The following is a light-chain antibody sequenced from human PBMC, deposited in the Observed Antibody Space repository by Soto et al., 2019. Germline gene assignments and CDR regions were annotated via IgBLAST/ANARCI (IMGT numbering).Light chain of an antibody. CDR3: QQYNNWPRT. CDR2: GAS. CDR1: QSLSSSY. J-gene: IGKJ1*01. Sequence: EIVLTQSPGTLSLSPGERVTLSCRASQSLSSSYLAWYQQKPGQAPRLLIYGASSRATAIPDRFSGSGSGTDFTLTINRLEPEDFAVYYCQQYNNWPRTFGQGTKVDIK. V-gene: IGKV3-20*01.